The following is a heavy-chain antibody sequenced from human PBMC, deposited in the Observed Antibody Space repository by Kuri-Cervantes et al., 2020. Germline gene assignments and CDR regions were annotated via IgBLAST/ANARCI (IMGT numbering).Heavy chain of an antibody. CDR3: ARGHYVWGSYL. Sequence: SETLSLTCAVYDGSFSGSSWTWIRQPAGKGLEWIGEINHSGSANYNPSLKSRVTISVDTSKNQFSLKLSSVTAADTAVYYCARGHYVWGSYLWGQGTLVTVSS. D-gene: IGHD3-16*02. J-gene: IGHJ4*02. CDR1: DGSFSGSS. CDR2: INHSGSA. V-gene: IGHV4-34*01.